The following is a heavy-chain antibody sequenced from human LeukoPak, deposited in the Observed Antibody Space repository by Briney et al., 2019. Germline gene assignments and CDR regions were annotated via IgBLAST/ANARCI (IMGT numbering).Heavy chain of an antibody. D-gene: IGHD5-12*01. J-gene: IGHJ2*01. Sequence: PSETLSLTCAVSGGSISSINWCNWVRQPPGKGLEWIGEVSQSGDTNYSPSLRSRVTISVDKSKNQFSLNLTSVTAADTAVYYCARGRLVVAPIDLWGRGTLVTVSS. CDR3: ARGRLVVAPIDL. V-gene: IGHV4-4*02. CDR2: VSQSGDT. CDR1: GGSISSINW.